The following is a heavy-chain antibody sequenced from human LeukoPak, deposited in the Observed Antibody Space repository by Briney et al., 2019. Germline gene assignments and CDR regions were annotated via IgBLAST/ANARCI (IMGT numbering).Heavy chain of an antibody. D-gene: IGHD6-19*01. CDR1: GFTVSSNY. CDR2: IIGSGGST. V-gene: IGHV3-23*01. J-gene: IGHJ4*02. Sequence: AGGSLRLSCAASGFTVSSNYMSWVRQAPGKGLEWVSAIIGSGGSTYSADSVRGRFTISRDNSKNTLYLQMNRLRAEDTAVYYCAKGSAVADIYFDYWGQGVLVTVSS. CDR3: AKGSAVADIYFDY.